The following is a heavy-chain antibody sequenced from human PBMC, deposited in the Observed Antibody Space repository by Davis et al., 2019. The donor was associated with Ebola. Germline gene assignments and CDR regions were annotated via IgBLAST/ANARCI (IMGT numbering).Heavy chain of an antibody. J-gene: IGHJ6*02. CDR3: ARPVSPGYSYGYYYYDMDV. D-gene: IGHD5-18*01. CDR1: GGSISSSNW. CDR2: IYNSGST. V-gene: IGHV4-39*01. Sequence: SETLSLTCAVSGGSISSSNWWSWVRQPPGKGLEWIGSIYNSGSTYYNPSLESRVTISVDTAKNQLSLKLTSVTAADTAVYYCARPVSPGYSYGYYYYDMDVWGQGTTVTVSS.